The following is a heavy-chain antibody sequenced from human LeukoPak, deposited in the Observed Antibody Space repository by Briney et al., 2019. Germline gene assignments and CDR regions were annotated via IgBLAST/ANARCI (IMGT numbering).Heavy chain of an antibody. CDR3: ARGATISDTGYFDF. CDR2: IDHRGDT. Sequence: SETLSLSCAVYGGSFSRYYWSWIRQSPGKGLEWIAEIDHRGDTNYNPSVKSRVAISVDTSKNQFSLKVRSLSAADTAVYYCARGATISDTGYFDFWDQGPLGTVSS. V-gene: IGHV4-34*01. J-gene: IGHJ4*03. CDR1: GGSFSRYY. D-gene: IGHD5-24*01.